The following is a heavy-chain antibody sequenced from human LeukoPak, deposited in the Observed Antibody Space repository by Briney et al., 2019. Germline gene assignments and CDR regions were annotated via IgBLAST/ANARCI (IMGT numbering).Heavy chain of an antibody. CDR1: GFTFSSYA. J-gene: IGHJ5*02. CDR2: ISYDGTNK. D-gene: IGHD4-17*01. CDR3: ARSDYGDYVA. Sequence: QPGRSLRLSCAASGFTFSSYAMHWVRQAPGKGLEWVAVISYDGTNKYYADSVKGRFTISRDNPKNTLYLQMNSLRGEDTAVYYCARSDYGDYVAWGQGTLVTVPS. V-gene: IGHV3-30-3*01.